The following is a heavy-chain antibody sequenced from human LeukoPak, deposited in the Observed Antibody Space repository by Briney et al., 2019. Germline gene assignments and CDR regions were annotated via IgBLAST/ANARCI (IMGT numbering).Heavy chain of an antibody. CDR1: GFTFSSYA. V-gene: IGHV3-7*01. CDR3: ARDYQWGFDY. CDR2: IKQDGSAK. J-gene: IGHJ4*02. Sequence: PGGSLRLSCAASGFTFSSYAMSWVRQAPGKGLEWVANIKQDGSAKYYVDSVKGRFTISRGNAKNSLYLQMNSLRAEDTAVYYCARDYQWGFDYWGQGTLVTVSS. D-gene: IGHD1-26*01.